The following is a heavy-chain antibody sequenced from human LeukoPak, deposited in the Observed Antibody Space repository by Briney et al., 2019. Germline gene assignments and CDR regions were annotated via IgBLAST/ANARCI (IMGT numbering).Heavy chain of an antibody. D-gene: IGHD6-13*01. Sequence: SQTLSLTCTVSGGSISSYYWSWIRQPPGKGLEWIGYVYYSGSTNYNPSLKSRVTISADTSKNQFSLRLSSVTAADTAVYYCARVESSSLATYFDYWGQGALVTVSS. CDR2: VYYSGST. J-gene: IGHJ4*02. CDR3: ARVESSSLATYFDY. CDR1: GGSISSYY. V-gene: IGHV4-59*01.